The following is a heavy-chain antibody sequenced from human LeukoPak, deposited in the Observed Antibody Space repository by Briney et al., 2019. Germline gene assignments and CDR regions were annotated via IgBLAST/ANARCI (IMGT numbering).Heavy chain of an antibody. Sequence: SETLSLTCAVYGGFFSGYYWSWIRQPPGKELEWIGEINHSGSTNYNPSLRSRVTISVDTSKNQFSLKLSSVTAADTAVYYCARGKWLRSSFDYWGQGTLVTVSS. CDR3: ARGKWLRSSFDY. D-gene: IGHD5-12*01. J-gene: IGHJ4*02. CDR1: GGFFSGYY. V-gene: IGHV4-34*01. CDR2: INHSGST.